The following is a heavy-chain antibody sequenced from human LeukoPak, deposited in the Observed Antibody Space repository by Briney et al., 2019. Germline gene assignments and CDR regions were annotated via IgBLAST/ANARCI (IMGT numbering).Heavy chain of an antibody. CDR2: INSDGSST. CDR3: ARDHFSVVVPRDV. Sequence: GGSLRLSCAASGFTFSSYWMHWVRQAPGKGLVWVSRINSDGSSTSYADSVKGRFTISRDNAKNTLYLQTNSLRAEDTAVYYCARDHFSVVVPRDVWGQGTTVTVSS. CDR1: GFTFSSYW. D-gene: IGHD2-2*01. J-gene: IGHJ6*02. V-gene: IGHV3-74*01.